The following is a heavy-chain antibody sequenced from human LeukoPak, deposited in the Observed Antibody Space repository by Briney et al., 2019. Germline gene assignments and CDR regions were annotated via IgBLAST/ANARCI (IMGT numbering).Heavy chain of an antibody. CDR2: INPYSGVT. J-gene: IGHJ4*02. CDR3: ARALNYNLGS. Sequence: ASVKVSCKASGYTFTDYYMHWVRQAPGQGLEWMGWINPYSGVTNSAQKFQGRVTVTRDTSISTAYMELSRLRYDDTAVYYCARALNYNLGSWGQGTLVTVSS. D-gene: IGHD5-24*01. V-gene: IGHV1-2*02. CDR1: GYTFTDYY.